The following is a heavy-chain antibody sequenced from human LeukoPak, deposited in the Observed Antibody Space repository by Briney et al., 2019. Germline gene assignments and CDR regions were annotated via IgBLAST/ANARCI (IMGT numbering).Heavy chain of an antibody. CDR3: ARYIVSYPHDAFDI. D-gene: IGHD1-26*01. CDR1: GDSICNGDSS. Sequence: PSETLTLTCAVSGDSICNGDSSWSWIRQPPGKGLEWIGYIYYSGSTNYNPSLKSRVTISVDTSKNQFSLKLSSVTAADTAFYYCARYIVSYPHDAFDIWGQGTMVTVSS. V-gene: IGHV4-61*08. CDR2: IYYSGST. J-gene: IGHJ3*02.